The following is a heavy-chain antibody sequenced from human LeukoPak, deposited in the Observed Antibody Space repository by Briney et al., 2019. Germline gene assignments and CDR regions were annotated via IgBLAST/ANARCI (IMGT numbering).Heavy chain of an antibody. CDR3: ARRTGDTSSWYHAY. Sequence: PRGCLRLACAASGFTFSSDGMDWVRQAPGKGLEWVAIIRLDGSNKYYADSVKGRFTICRDNSENTLDLQMNSLRPEDTAVYHCARRTGDTSSWYHAYWGQRTLVTLS. V-gene: IGHV3-30*02. CDR2: IRLDGSNK. D-gene: IGHD6-13*01. CDR1: GFTFSSDG. J-gene: IGHJ4*02.